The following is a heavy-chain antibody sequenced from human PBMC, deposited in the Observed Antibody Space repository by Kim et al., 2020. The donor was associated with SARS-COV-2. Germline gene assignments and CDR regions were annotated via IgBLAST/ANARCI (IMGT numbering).Heavy chain of an antibody. D-gene: IGHD3-16*01. J-gene: IGHJ4*02. CDR2: SGTI. CDR3: ARDEGVDY. V-gene: IGHV3-48*02. Sequence: SGTIYYADSVKGRFTISRDNAKNSLYLHMNSLRDEDTAVYYCARDEGVDYWGQGTLVTVSS.